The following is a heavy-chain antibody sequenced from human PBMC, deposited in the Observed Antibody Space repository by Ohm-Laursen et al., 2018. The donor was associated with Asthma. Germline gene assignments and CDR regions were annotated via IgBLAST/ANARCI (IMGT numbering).Heavy chain of an antibody. J-gene: IGHJ4*02. CDR1: GGTFSSYA. V-gene: IGHV1-69*17. CDR2: IIPIFDIP. CDR3: ARDHSSGYSFSFDY. Sequence: VSSVKVSCKASGGTFSSYAINWVRQAPGQGLEWVGAIIPIFDIPNYAEKFQGRVTITADKSTSTAYMELSSLGSEDTAVYYCARDHSSGYSFSFDYWGQGTLVTVSS. D-gene: IGHD3-22*01.